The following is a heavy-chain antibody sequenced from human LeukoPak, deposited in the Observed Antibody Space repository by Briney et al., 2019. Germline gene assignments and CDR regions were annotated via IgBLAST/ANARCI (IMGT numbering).Heavy chain of an antibody. CDR1: GGSISSYY. Sequence: KTSETLSLTCTVSGGSISSYYWSWIRQPPGKGLEWIGYIYYSGSTNYNPSLKSRVTISVDTSKNQFSLKLSSVTAADTAVYYCARETRDDYVWGSYRYFDYWGQGTLVTVSS. CDR2: IYYSGST. V-gene: IGHV4-59*01. D-gene: IGHD3-16*02. CDR3: ARETRDDYVWGSYRYFDY. J-gene: IGHJ4*02.